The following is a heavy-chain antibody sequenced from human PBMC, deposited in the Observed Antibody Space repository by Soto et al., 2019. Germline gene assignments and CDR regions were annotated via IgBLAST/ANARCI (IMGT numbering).Heavy chain of an antibody. Sequence: EVQLLESGGGLVQPGGSLRLSCAASGFTFSSYAMSWVRQAPGKGLEWVSAISGSGGSTYYGDSVKGRFTISRDNSKNTLYLQMNSLRAEDTAVYYCAKASAIFYYYYYMDVWGKGTTVTVSS. CDR3: AKASAIFYYYYYMDV. CDR1: GFTFSSYA. D-gene: IGHD3-3*01. CDR2: ISGSGGST. J-gene: IGHJ6*03. V-gene: IGHV3-23*01.